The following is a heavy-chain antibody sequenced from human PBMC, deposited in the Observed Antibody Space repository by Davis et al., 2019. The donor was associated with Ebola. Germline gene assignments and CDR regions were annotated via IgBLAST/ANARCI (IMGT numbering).Heavy chain of an antibody. CDR2: INSDGSST. CDR3: GRQNSYAIDV. V-gene: IGHV3-74*01. Sequence: PGGSLRLSCAASGFTFSSYWMHWVRQAPGKGLVWVSRINSDGSSTSYADSVKGRFTISRDNAKNTMSLQMNSLRAEDTAVYYCGRQNSYAIDVWGQGTTVTVSS. D-gene: IGHD2/OR15-2a*01. J-gene: IGHJ6*02. CDR1: GFTFSSYW.